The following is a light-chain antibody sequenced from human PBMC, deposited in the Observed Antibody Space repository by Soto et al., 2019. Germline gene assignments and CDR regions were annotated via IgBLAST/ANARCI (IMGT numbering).Light chain of an antibody. J-gene: IGKJ4*01. CDR1: QSVSSY. CDR3: QQRSNWPL. V-gene: IGKV3-11*01. CDR2: DAS. Sequence: EIVLTQSQATLALSPCERATLSCRASQSVSSYLAWYQQKPGQAPRLLIYDASNRATGIPARFSGSGSGTDFTLTISSLEPEDFAVYYCQQRSNWPLFGGGTKVDI.